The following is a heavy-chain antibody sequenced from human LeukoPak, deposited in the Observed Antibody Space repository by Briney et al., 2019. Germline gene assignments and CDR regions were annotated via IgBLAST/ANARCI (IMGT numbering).Heavy chain of an antibody. V-gene: IGHV4-4*07. Sequence: SETLSLTCTVSGGSISSYYWSWIRQPAGKGLEWIGRIYTSGSTNYNPSLKSRVTMSVDTSKNQFSLKLSSVTAADTAVCYCAREVVVVPAAVYYMDVWGKGTTVTVSS. CDR3: AREVVVVPAAVYYMDV. J-gene: IGHJ6*03. D-gene: IGHD2-2*01. CDR2: IYTSGST. CDR1: GGSISSYY.